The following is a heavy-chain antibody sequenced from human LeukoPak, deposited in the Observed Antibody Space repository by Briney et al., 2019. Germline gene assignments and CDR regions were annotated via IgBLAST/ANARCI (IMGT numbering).Heavy chain of an antibody. CDR2: INHSGST. CDR1: GGSFSGYY. Sequence: SETLSLTCAVYGGSFSGYYWSWIRQPPGKGLEWIGEINHSGSTNYNPSLKSRVTISVDTSKNQFSLKLSSVTAADTAVYYCASNRHSAVDAFDIWGQGTMVTVSS. CDR3: ASNRHSAVDAFDI. D-gene: IGHD1-14*01. V-gene: IGHV4-34*01. J-gene: IGHJ3*02.